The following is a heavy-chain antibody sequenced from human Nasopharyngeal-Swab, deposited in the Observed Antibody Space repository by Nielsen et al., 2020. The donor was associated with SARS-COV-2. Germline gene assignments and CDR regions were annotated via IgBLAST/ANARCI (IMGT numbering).Heavy chain of an antibody. CDR3: ARDLGYGDYGGGFDY. Sequence: WVRQAPGQGPEWMGIINPSGGRTSYAQKFQGRVTMTRDTSTSTVSMELSSLRSEDTAVYYCARDLGYGDYGGGFDYWGQGTLVTVSS. V-gene: IGHV1-46*01. J-gene: IGHJ4*02. D-gene: IGHD4-17*01. CDR2: INPSGGRT.